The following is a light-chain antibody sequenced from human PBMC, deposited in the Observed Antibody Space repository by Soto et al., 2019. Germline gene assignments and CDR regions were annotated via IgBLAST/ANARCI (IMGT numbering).Light chain of an antibody. Sequence: QSVVTQPASVSVSPGQSITISCAGTSGDVGGHDYVSWYQQHPGRAPKLIMSEVTNRPSGVSDRFSGSKSGNTASLTISGLQAEDEADYYCSSYRSSSAPYVFGSGTKVTVL. CDR1: SGDVGGHDY. V-gene: IGLV2-14*01. CDR3: SSYRSSSAPYV. CDR2: EVT. J-gene: IGLJ1*01.